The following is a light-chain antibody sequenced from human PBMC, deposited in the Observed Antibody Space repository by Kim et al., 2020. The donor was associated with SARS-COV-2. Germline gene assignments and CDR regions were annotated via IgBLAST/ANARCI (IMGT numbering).Light chain of an antibody. V-gene: IGLV3-1*01. CDR2: QDS. Sequence: VSPGQTASITCSGDKLGDKYACWYQQRPGQSPVLVIYQDSTRPSGIPERFSGSNSGNTATLTISGTQAMDEADYYCQAWDSSTYVFGTGTKVTVL. J-gene: IGLJ1*01. CDR3: QAWDSSTYV. CDR1: KLGDKY.